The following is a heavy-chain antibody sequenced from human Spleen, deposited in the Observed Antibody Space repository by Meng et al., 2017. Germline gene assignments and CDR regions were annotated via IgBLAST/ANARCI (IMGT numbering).Heavy chain of an antibody. J-gene: IGHJ4*02. CDR2: INHRGNT. D-gene: IGHD3-16*01. CDR3: ARNGGYCLEY. Sequence: VELPQSGAGLLEPSVALALAGAVSCVPCGSVYWSGTRPPPGKRLGWIGEINHRGNTTSNPSLMGRVIMAIDTSEKQFSLKLGSGTAADMAVYYCARNGGYCLEYWGQGSLVTVSS. CDR1: CVPCGSVY. V-gene: IGHV4-34*01.